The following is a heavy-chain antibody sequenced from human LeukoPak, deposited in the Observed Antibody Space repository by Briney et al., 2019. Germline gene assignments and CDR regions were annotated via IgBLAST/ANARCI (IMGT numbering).Heavy chain of an antibody. CDR1: GYTFTGYY. CDR3: ARHYDILTGFDY. CDR2: INPNSGGT. J-gene: IGHJ4*02. Sequence: ASVKVSCKASGYTFTGYYMHWVRQAPGQGLEWIGWINPNSGGTNYAQKFQGRVTMTRDTSISTAYMELSRLRSDDTAVYYCARHYDILTGFDYWGQGTLVTVSS. D-gene: IGHD3-9*01. V-gene: IGHV1-2*02.